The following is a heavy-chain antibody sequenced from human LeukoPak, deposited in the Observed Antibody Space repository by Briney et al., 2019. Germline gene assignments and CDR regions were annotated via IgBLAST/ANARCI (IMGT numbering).Heavy chain of an antibody. CDR1: YTXXNXL. V-gene: IGHV1-46*01. Sequence: YTXXNXLIHWVRQAPGQGLEWMGIINPSGASATYAQKFQGRVTMTRDTSTSTVHMELRSLRSEDTAVYYCARDLGLRGVTNWFDPWGQGTLVTVSS. J-gene: IGHJ5*02. D-gene: IGHD3-10*01. CDR3: ARDLGLRGVTNWFDP. CDR2: INPSGASA.